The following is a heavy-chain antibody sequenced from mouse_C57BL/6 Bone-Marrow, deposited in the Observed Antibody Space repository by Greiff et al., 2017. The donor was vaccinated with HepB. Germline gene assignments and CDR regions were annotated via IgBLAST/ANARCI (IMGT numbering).Heavy chain of an antibody. D-gene: IGHD1-1*01. CDR1: GFTFSDYG. CDR2: ISSGSSTI. Sequence: EVQLVESGGGLVKPGGSLKLSCAASGFTFSDYGMHWVRQAPEKGLEWVAYISSGSSTIYYADTVKGRFTISRDNAKNTLFLQMTSLRSEDTAMYYCAKNYYGSSYWYFDVWGTRTTVTVSS. J-gene: IGHJ1*03. V-gene: IGHV5-17*01. CDR3: AKNYYGSSYWYFDV.